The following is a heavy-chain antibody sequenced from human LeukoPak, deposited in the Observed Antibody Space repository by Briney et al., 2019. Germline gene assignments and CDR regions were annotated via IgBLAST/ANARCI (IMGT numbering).Heavy chain of an antibody. Sequence: SETLSLTCTVSGGSVSDSGYFWSWIRQSPGKGLEYIGYIYYSGSTNYNPSLKSRVTISVDTAKNQFSLKLSSVTAADTAMYYCSRVGRAPHTLLRSFPLDLWGRGTLVTVSS. CDR3: SRVGRAPHTLLRSFPLDL. CDR2: IYYSGST. J-gene: IGHJ2*01. D-gene: IGHD3-9*01. CDR1: GGSVSDSGYF. V-gene: IGHV4-61*08.